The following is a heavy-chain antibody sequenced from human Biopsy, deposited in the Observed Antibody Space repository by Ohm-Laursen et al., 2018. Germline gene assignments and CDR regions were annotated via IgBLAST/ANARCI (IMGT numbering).Heavy chain of an antibody. V-gene: IGHV4-59*01. D-gene: IGHD2-21*02. J-gene: IGHJ4*02. Sequence: SQTLSFTRTVSGGSISSYYWNWIRQPPGKGLEWIGYIYYSGTTDYSPSLKRRVTISIDKSKNNFFLKLSSATAEDTAVYYCARDDAVTVIRGLYYWGQGALVTVSS. CDR2: IYYSGTT. CDR1: GGSISSYY. CDR3: ARDDAVTVIRGLYY.